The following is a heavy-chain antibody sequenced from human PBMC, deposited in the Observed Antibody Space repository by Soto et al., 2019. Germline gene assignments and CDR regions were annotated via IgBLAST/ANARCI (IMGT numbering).Heavy chain of an antibody. J-gene: IGHJ1*01. CDR1: GDSLSRSMHF. Sequence: SETLSLTCSVSGDSLSRSMHFWAWIRQPPGKGLEWIGSRYYSGSTYFNPSLQSRVTIAVDTSKNQFSLKLNSVTAADTAVYYCARHYNSGWYFQHWGQGTQVTVSS. CDR2: RYYSGST. V-gene: IGHV4-39*01. D-gene: IGHD6-19*01. CDR3: ARHYNSGWYFQH.